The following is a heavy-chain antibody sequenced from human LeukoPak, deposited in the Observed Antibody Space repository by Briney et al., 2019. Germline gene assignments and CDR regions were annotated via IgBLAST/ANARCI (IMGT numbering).Heavy chain of an antibody. V-gene: IGHV4-4*07. CDR1: GGSISSYY. J-gene: IGHJ4*02. Sequence: SETLSLTCTVSGGSISSYYWSWIRQPAGKGLEWIGRIYTSGSTNYNPSLKSRVTMSVDTSKNQFSLKLSSVTAADTAVYYCARRARDGYRDPYFDYWGQGTLVTVSS. CDR2: IYTSGST. D-gene: IGHD5-24*01. CDR3: ARRARDGYRDPYFDY.